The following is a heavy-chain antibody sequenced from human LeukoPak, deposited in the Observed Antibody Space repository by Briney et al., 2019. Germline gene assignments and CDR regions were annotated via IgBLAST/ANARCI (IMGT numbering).Heavy chain of an antibody. V-gene: IGHV1-8*01. J-gene: IGHJ4*02. CDR2: MNPNSGNT. CDR1: GSAFTSYD. D-gene: IGHD6-13*01. Sequence: PGASVKVSSKASGSAFTSYDIKWVRPATGQGLEWMGWMNPNSGNTGYAQKFQGRVTITRNTSISTAYMELSSLRSEDTAVYYCASRIAASDWGQGTLVTVSS. CDR3: ASRIAASD.